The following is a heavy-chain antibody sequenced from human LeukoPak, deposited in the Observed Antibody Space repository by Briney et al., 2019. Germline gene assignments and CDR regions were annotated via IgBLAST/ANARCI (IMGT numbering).Heavy chain of an antibody. D-gene: IGHD3-9*01. CDR1: GFTFSSYA. J-gene: IGHJ4*02. V-gene: IGHV3-23*01. CDR3: AKDLGPYDILTGYAG. Sequence: GGSLRLSCAASGFTFSSYARSWVRQAPGKGLEWVSAISGSGGSTYYADSVKGRFTISRDNSKNTLYLQMNSLRAEDTAVYYCAKDLGPYDILTGYAGWGQGTLVSVSS. CDR2: ISGSGGST.